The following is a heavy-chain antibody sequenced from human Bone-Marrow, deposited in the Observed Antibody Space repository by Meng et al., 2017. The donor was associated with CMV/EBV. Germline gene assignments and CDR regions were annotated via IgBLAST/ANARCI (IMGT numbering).Heavy chain of an antibody. V-gene: IGHV4-4*02. J-gene: IGHJ4*02. D-gene: IGHD4-23*01. CDR3: ARDLGTVAPGY. CDR2: IYHSGSA. Sequence: CAFSGASISSNNWWSWVRQPPGKGLEWIGEIYHSGSANYNPSLNSRVTISVDKSKNQLSLKVTSMTAADTAVYYCARDLGTVAPGYWGQGTLVTVSS. CDR1: GASISSNNW.